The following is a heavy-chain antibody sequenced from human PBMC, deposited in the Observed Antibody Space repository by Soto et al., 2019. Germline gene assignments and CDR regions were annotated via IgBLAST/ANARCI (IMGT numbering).Heavy chain of an antibody. Sequence: QVQLVQSGAEVKKPGASVKVSCKASGYTFTSYGISWVRQAPGQGLEWMGWISAYNGNTNYAQKLQGRVTMTTDTSTSXXXXXXXXXXXXXXXXXXXXXXXXXXXXXXXXXXXNYFDYWGQGTLVTVSS. J-gene: IGHJ4*02. CDR1: GYTFTSYG. CDR3: XXXXXXXXXXXXXXXXNYFDY. V-gene: IGHV1-18*01. CDR2: ISAYNGNT.